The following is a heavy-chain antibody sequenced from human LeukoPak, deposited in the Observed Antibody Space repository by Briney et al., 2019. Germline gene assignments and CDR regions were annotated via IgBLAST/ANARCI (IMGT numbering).Heavy chain of an antibody. D-gene: IGHD5-24*01. CDR3: ARDRDGYNPYFDY. CDR1: GFTFSTAS. Sequence: GGSLRLSCAASGFTFSTASLHWVRQAPGRGLEWVSAFDTGFGTYYPDSLKGRFTISRDNSKNTLFLQMNSLRAEDTAVYYCARDRDGYNPYFDYWGQGTLVTVSS. V-gene: IGHV3-23*01. J-gene: IGHJ4*02. CDR2: FDTGFGT.